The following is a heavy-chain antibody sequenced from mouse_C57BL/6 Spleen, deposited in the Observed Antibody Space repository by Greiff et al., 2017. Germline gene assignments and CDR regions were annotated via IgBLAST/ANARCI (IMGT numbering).Heavy chain of an antibody. V-gene: IGHV1-78*01. D-gene: IGHD1-1*01. CDR1: GYTFTDHT. CDR3: ARYYYDSSSKAMDY. Sequence: VQLQESDAELVKPGASVKISCKVSGYTFTDHTIHWMKQRPEQGLEWIGYIYPRDGSTTYNEKLKGKATLTADKSSSTAYMQLNSLTSEDSAVYFCARYYYDSSSKAMDYWGQGTSVTVSS. CDR2: IYPRDGST. J-gene: IGHJ4*01.